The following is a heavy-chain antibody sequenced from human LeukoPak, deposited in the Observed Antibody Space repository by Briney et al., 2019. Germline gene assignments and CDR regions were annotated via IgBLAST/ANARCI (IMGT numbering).Heavy chain of an antibody. CDR3: ARVPSGIYGPYYYYMDV. V-gene: IGHV3-23*01. D-gene: IGHD3-10*01. CDR2: ISGSGGST. Sequence: RAGGSLRLSCAASGFTFSSYAMSWVRQAPGKGLEWVSDISGSGGSTYYADSVKGRFTISRDNSKNTLYLQMNRLRAEDTAVYYCARVPSGIYGPYYYYMDVWGKGTTVTVSS. CDR1: GFTFSSYA. J-gene: IGHJ6*03.